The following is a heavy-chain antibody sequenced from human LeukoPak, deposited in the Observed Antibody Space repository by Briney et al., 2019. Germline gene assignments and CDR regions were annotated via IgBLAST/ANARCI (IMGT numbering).Heavy chain of an antibody. CDR3: AREEDSSGYYYSRGAFDI. V-gene: IGHV1-69*13. J-gene: IGHJ3*02. Sequence: ASVKVSCKASGGTFSSYAISWVRQAPGQGLEWMGGIIPIFGTANYAQKFQGRVTITADESTSTAHMELSSLRSEDTAVYYCAREEDSSGYYYSRGAFDIWGQGTMVTVSS. CDR1: GGTFSSYA. D-gene: IGHD3-22*01. CDR2: IIPIFGTA.